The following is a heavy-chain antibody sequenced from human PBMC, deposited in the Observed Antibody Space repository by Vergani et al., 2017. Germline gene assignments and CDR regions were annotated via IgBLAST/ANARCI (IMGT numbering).Heavy chain of an antibody. J-gene: IGHJ6*02. CDR1: GFTFSSYS. CDR2: IMNSSSTI. D-gene: IGHD6-19*01. CDR3: TGQGLVQGHYYYGMDV. V-gene: IGHV3-48*01. Sequence: EVQLVESGGGLVQPGGSLRLSCAASGFTFSSYSMNWVRQAPGKGLEWVSYIMNSSSTIYYVDSVKGRFTISRDNAKNSLYLQMNSLGAEDTAVYYCTGQGLVQGHYYYGMDVWGQGTTVTVSS.